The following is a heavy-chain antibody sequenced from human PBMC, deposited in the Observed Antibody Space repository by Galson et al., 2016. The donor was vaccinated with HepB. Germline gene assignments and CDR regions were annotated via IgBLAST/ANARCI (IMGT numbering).Heavy chain of an antibody. J-gene: IGHJ3*02. Sequence: SLRLSCAASGFRFSEHYMNWVRQAAGQGLEWVGRTRNKDNSYTTEYAASVKGRFTISRDASKNSLYLQMNSLKTEDTSLYYCARPSGKYSVCFDIWGQGTMVTVSS. D-gene: IGHD2/OR15-2a*01. CDR2: TRNKDNSYTT. CDR1: GFRFSEHY. V-gene: IGHV3-72*01. CDR3: ARPSGKYSVCFDI.